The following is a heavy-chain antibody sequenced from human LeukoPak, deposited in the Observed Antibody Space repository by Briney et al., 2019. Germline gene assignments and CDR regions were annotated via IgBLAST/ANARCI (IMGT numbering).Heavy chain of an antibody. D-gene: IGHD2-2*01. V-gene: IGHV4-34*01. Sequence: PSETLSRTCAVYGGSFSGYYWSWIRQPPGKGLEGIGEINHSGSTNYHPSLKSRVTISVDTSKNQFSLKLSSVTAADTAVYYCARVRCSSTSCYAGHYYYYYYMDVWGKGTTVTVSS. CDR1: GGSFSGYY. CDR3: ARVRCSSTSCYAGHYYYYYYMDV. CDR2: INHSGST. J-gene: IGHJ6*03.